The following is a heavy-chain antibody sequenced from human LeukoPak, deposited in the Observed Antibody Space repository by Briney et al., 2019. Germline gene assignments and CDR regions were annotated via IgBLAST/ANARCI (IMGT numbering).Heavy chain of an antibody. V-gene: IGHV4-59*01. CDR3: ARCGSGTYYHY. CDR1: GGSITSNH. J-gene: IGHJ4*02. CDR2: IYYSGST. Sequence: PSETLSRTCTVSGGSITSNHYSWLRQPPGNGLEWIGYIYYSGSTNYNPSLKSRVTISVATSKNQFSLKLSSVTAADTAVYYCARCGSGTYYHYWGQGTLVTVSS. D-gene: IGHD1-26*01.